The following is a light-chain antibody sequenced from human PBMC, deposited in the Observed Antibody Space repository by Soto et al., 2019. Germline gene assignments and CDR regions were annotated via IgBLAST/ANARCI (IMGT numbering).Light chain of an antibody. Sequence: DIQMTQSPSSLSASVGDRVSITCQTSQIISNYLNWYQQKPGEAPRLLIYAASSLQSGVPSRFSGSGSGTDFTLTITSLQPEDFATYYCQQGYTTPRTFGQGTKLEI. CDR1: QIISNY. V-gene: IGKV1-39*01. CDR3: QQGYTTPRT. CDR2: AAS. J-gene: IGKJ2*02.